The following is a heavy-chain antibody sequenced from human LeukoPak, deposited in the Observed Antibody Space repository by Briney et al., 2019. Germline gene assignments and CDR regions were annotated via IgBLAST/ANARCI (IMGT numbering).Heavy chain of an antibody. CDR1: GFRFSTYG. V-gene: IGHV3-30*02. J-gene: IGHJ4*02. CDR2: IRHEGIDK. D-gene: IGHD7-27*01. CDR3: ATDFNWAWNY. Sequence: GGSLRLSCVASGFRFSTYGMHWVRQAPGKGLEWVSFIRHEGIDKYYAQSVKGRFTISRDDSRNTQYLQMNGLRSEDTAIYYCATDFNWAWNYWGQGTLVTASS.